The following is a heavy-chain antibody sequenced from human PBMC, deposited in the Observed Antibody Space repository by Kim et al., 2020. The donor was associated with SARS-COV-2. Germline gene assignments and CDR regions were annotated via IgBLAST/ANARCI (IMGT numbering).Heavy chain of an antibody. D-gene: IGHD3-3*01. Sequence: GVSLRLSCAASGFTFSDYYIEWVRQAPGQGLEWVARTRNKANRYTTEYAASVMGRFTISRDDSEMYLQMNSLKTEDTAVYYCARERGGGFLDGWGQGTLV. CDR2: TRNKANRYTT. V-gene: IGHV3-72*01. J-gene: IGHJ4*02. CDR1: GFTFSDYY. CDR3: ARERGGGFLDG.